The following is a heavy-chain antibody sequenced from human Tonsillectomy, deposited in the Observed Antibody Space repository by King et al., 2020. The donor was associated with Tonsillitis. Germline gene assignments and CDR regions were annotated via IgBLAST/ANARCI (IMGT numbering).Heavy chain of an antibody. CDR1: GFTFSSYG. CDR3: AKDPYYYDNSGYPYFDY. CDR2: IRYDGTNE. V-gene: IGHV3-30*02. D-gene: IGHD3-22*01. J-gene: IGHJ4*02. Sequence: VQLVESGGGVVQPGGSLRLSCAASGFTFSSYGMHWVCQAPGKGLEWVAFIRYDGTNEYYADSVKGRFTISRDNSKNTLYLQMNSLRAEETAVYYCAKDPYYYDNSGYPYFDYWGQGTLVTVSS.